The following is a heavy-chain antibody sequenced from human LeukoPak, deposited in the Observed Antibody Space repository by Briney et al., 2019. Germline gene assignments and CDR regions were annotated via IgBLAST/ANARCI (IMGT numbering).Heavy chain of an antibody. CDR2: ISSSGSTI. CDR3: ASTAAAGDAFDI. D-gene: IGHD6-13*01. J-gene: IGHJ3*02. V-gene: IGHV3-11*04. Sequence: GGSLRLSCAASGFTVSSNYMSWVRQAPGKGLEWVSYISSSGSTIYYADSVKGRFTISRDNAKNSLYLQMNSLRAEDTAVYYCASTAAAGDAFDIWGQGTMVTVSS. CDR1: GFTVSSNY.